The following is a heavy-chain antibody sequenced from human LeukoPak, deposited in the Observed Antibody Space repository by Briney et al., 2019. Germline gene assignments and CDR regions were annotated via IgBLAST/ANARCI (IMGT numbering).Heavy chain of an antibody. CDR1: GGSISSYY. D-gene: IGHD6-13*01. Sequence: SETLSLTCTVSGGSISSYYWSWIRQPPGKGLEWIGYIYYSGSTNYNPSLKSRVTISVDTSKNQFSLKLSSVTAADTAVYYCVRHGPIAAAGNDAFDIWGQGTMVTVSS. CDR2: IYYSGST. J-gene: IGHJ3*02. CDR3: VRHGPIAAAGNDAFDI. V-gene: IGHV4-59*08.